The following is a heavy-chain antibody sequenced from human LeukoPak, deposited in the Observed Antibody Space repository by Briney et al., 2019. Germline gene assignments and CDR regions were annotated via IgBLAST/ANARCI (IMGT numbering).Heavy chain of an antibody. CDR1: GYTFASYG. V-gene: IGHV1-46*01. CDR2: INPSGGST. CDR3: ARTTNWFDP. Sequence: ASVKVSFKASGYTFASYGISWVRQAPGQGLEWMGMINPSGGSTSYAQQFQGRVTMTRDTSTSTVYMELSSLKSEDTAVYYCARTTNWFDPWGQGTLVTVPS. D-gene: IGHD4-17*01. J-gene: IGHJ5*02.